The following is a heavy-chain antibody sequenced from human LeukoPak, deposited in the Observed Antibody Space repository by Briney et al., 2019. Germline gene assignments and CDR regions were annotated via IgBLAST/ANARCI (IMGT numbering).Heavy chain of an antibody. CDR2: INPSGGST. D-gene: IGHD3-22*01. CDR1: GYTFTSYY. J-gene: IGHJ3*02. Sequence: ASVKVSCKASGYTFTSYYMHWVRQAPGQGLEWMGIINPSGGSTSYAQKFQGRVTMTRDTSTSTVYMELSSLRSEDTAVYYCAREPITMIVVDTRTCAFDIWGQGTMVTVSS. V-gene: IGHV1-46*01. CDR3: AREPITMIVVDTRTCAFDI.